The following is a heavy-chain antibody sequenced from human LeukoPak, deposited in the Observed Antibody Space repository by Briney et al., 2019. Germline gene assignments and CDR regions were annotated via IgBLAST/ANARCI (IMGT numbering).Heavy chain of an antibody. CDR1: GFTFSSYG. V-gene: IGHV3-33*01. J-gene: IGHJ1*01. CDR2: IWYDGSNK. Sequence: TGGSLRLSCAASGFTFSSYGMHWVRQAPGKGLEWVAVIWYDGSNKYYADSVKGRFTISRDNSKNTLYLQMNSLRAEDTAVYYCAREAQSRIYDSSGYYYFYFQHWGQGTLVTVSS. D-gene: IGHD3-22*01. CDR3: AREAQSRIYDSSGYYYFYFQH.